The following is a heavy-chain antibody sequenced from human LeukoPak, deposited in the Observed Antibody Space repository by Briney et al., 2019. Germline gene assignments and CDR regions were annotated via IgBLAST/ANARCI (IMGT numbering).Heavy chain of an antibody. CDR2: INHSGST. CDR3: ARVRILRSPYYYYYYGMDV. D-gene: IGHD2/OR15-2a*01. V-gene: IGHV4-34*01. Sequence: PSETLSLTCAVYGGSFSGYYWSWIRQPPGKGLEWIGEINHSGSTNYNPSLKSRVTISVDTSKNQFSLKLSSVTAADTAVYYCARVRILRSPYYYYYYGMDVWGQGTTVTVSS. J-gene: IGHJ6*02. CDR1: GGSFSGYY.